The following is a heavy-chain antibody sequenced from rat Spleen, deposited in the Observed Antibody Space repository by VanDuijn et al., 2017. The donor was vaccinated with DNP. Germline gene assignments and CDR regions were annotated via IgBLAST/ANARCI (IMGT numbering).Heavy chain of an antibody. CDR1: GFTFSAYY. J-gene: IGHJ2*01. Sequence: EVQLVESGGGLVQPGRSLKLSCAASGFTFSAYYLAWVRQAPAKGLEWVAYIGSAAYAPYYGDSVKGRFTISRDNAKSILYLQMDSLRSDDTATYYCARPDYWGQGVMVTVSS. V-gene: IGHV5-25*01. CDR3: ARPDY. CDR2: IGSAAYAP.